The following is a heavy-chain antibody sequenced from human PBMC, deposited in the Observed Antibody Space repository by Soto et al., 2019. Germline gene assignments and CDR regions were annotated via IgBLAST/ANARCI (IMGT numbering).Heavy chain of an antibody. CDR1: GFTFSSYG. D-gene: IGHD3-22*01. Sequence: QVQLVESGGGVVQPGRSLRLSCAASGFTFSSYGMHWVRQAPGKGLEWVAVISYDGSKKYYADSVKGRFTISRDNSKNTLFLQMNSLRAEDTAVYYCAKDRDIVVVISWVLDYWGQGTLVTVSS. CDR3: AKDRDIVVVISWVLDY. V-gene: IGHV3-30*18. J-gene: IGHJ4*02. CDR2: ISYDGSKK.